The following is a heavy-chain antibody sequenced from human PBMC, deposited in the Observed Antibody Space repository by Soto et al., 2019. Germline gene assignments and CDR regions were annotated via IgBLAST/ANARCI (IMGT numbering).Heavy chain of an antibody. CDR2: ISAYNGHT. V-gene: IGHV1-18*01. Sequence: QVQLVQSGTEAKKPGASVKVSCKASGYTFTNYGLTWVRQAPGQGLEWMGWISAYNGHTKYAQKFQGRVTMTRDTSTSTVYMELRSLRSDDTAVYYCARWAGGDHAWLDPWGQGTLVTVSS. D-gene: IGHD2-21*02. CDR3: ARWAGGDHAWLDP. J-gene: IGHJ5*02. CDR1: GYTFTNYG.